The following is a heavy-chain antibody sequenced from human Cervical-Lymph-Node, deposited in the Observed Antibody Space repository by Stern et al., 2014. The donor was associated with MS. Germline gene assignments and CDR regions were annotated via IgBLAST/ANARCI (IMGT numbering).Heavy chain of an antibody. CDR1: GGSISNGLYY. CDR3: ARVADFDWSYDS. D-gene: IGHD3-9*01. V-gene: IGHV4-31*03. J-gene: IGHJ4*02. Sequence: QLQLQESGPGLVRPSQTLSLTCSVSGGSISNGLYYWSWIRQHPGKGLEWLGYSHHSGTTRYNPSLNSRVSISVDTSKNQFSLKVTSVTAAETALYYCARVADFDWSYDSWGQGILVTVSS. CDR2: SHHSGTT.